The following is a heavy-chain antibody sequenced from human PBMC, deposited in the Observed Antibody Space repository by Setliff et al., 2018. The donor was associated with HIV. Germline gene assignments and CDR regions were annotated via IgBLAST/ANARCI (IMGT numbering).Heavy chain of an antibody. V-gene: IGHV1-46*01. J-gene: IGHJ6*03. CDR2: INPSGGST. CDR3: ARNPRIAVAGTDYYYYMDV. CDR1: GYTFTSYY. Sequence: GASVKVSCKASGYTFTSYYMHWVRQAPGQGLEWMGIINPSGGSTSYAQKFQGRVTMTSDTSTSTVYMELSSLRSEDTAVYYCARNPRIAVAGTDYYYYMDVWGKGTTVTVSS. D-gene: IGHD6-19*01.